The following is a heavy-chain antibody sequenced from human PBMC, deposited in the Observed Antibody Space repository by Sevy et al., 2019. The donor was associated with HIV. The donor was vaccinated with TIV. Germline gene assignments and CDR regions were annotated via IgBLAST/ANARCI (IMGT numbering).Heavy chain of an antibody. J-gene: IGHJ4*02. CDR3: VKDKVDGDSGYGLFDF. D-gene: IGHD5-12*01. V-gene: IGHV3-9*01. CDR1: GFTLDDYA. Sequence: GGSLRLSCAASGFTLDDYAMHWVRQAPGKGLEWVSGPSRHIRTIGYADSVKGRFTISRDNARNSLYLQMNSLRAEDTAFYYCVKDKVDGDSGYGLFDFWGQGTLVTVSS. CDR2: PSRHIRTI.